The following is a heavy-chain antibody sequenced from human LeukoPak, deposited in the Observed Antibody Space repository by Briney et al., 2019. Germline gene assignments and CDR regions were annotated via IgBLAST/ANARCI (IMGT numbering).Heavy chain of an antibody. CDR3: ARWDYYDSSGYLDY. CDR1: GGSIGSSNC. V-gene: IGHV4-4*02. CDR2: IYHSGST. D-gene: IGHD3-22*01. Sequence: PSETLSLTCAVSGGSIGSSNCWSWVRQPPGKGLEWIGEIYHSGSTNYNPSLKSRVTISVDKSKNQFSLKLSSVTAADTAVYYCARWDYYDSSGYLDYWGQGTLVTVSS. J-gene: IGHJ4*02.